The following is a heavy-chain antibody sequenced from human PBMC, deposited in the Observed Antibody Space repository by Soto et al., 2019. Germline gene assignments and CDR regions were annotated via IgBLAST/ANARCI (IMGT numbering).Heavy chain of an antibody. CDR2: IIPIFGTA. D-gene: IGHD3-22*01. J-gene: IGHJ5*02. CDR3: ASGDSSGSHENWFDP. CDR1: GGTFSSYA. Sequence: GASVKVSCKASGGTFSSYAISWVRQAPGQGLEWMGGIIPIFGTANYAQKFQGRVTITADESTSTAYMELSSLRSEDTAMYYCASGDSSGSHENWFDPWGQGTLVTVS. V-gene: IGHV1-69*13.